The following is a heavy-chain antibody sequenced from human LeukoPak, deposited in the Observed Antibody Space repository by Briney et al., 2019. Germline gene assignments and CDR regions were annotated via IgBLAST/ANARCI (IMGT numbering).Heavy chain of an antibody. J-gene: IGHJ4*02. V-gene: IGHV4-4*07. CDR3: ARDSVSRGFDY. CDR1: YGSISSFY. D-gene: IGHD3-10*01. CDR2: IYTSGST. Sequence: PETLSLTCTVSYGSISSFYWSWIRQPAGKGLEWIGRIYTSGSTNYNPSLQSRVTMSVDTSKNQFSLKLSSVTAADTAMYFCARDSVSRGFDYWGQGTLVTVSS.